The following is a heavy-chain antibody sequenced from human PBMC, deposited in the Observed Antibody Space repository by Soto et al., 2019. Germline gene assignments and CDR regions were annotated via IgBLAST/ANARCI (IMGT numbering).Heavy chain of an antibody. J-gene: IGHJ4*02. CDR3: ARGGLRYTVDY. CDR2: IYYSGST. D-gene: IGHD3-9*01. CDR1: GGSISSYY. Sequence: QVQLQESGPGLVKPSETLSLTCTVSGGSISSYYWSWIRQPPGKGLEWIGYIYYSGSTNYNPSLKSRVTISVDTSKNQFSLKLSSVTVADTAVYYCARGGLRYTVDYWGQGTLVTVSS. V-gene: IGHV4-59*01.